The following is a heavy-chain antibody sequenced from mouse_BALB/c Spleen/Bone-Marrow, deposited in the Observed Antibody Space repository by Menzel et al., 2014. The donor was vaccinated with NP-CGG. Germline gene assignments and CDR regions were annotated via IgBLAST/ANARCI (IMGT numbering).Heavy chain of an antibody. J-gene: IGHJ4*01. CDR3: TRSLYGNYVMDF. CDR1: GYTFTDYE. Sequence: VQLQQSGAELVRPGASVALSCKASGYTFTDYEMHWVKQTPVRGLEWIGAIDPETGGTAYNQKFKGKATLTADKSSSTAYMELRSLTSEDSAVYYCTRSLYGNYVMDFWGQGTSVTVSS. CDR2: IDPETGGT. D-gene: IGHD2-1*01. V-gene: IGHV1-15*01.